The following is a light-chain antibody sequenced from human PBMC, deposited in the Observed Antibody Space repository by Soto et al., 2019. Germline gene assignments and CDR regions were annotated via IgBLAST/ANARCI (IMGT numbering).Light chain of an antibody. V-gene: IGKV3-20*01. J-gene: IGKJ4*01. CDR3: QQYHKWPLT. CDR1: QSVGSNY. Sequence: EIVLTQSPGTLSLSPGERATLSCRASQSVGSNYLAWFQQKPGQAPRLLISVASSRATGIPDRFSGSGSGTDFTLTISSLQSEDFAVYYCQQYHKWPLTFGGGTKVDI. CDR2: VAS.